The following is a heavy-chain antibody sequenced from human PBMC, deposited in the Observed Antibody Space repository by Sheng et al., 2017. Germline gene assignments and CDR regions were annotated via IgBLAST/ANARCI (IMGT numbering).Heavy chain of an antibody. CDR3: AREAPVYSGWGDWYFDL. V-gene: IGHV3-11*05. CDR1: GFTFSDYY. CDR2: ISSSSSYT. Sequence: QVQLVESGGGLVKPGGSLRLSCAASGFTFSDYYMSWIRQAPGKGLEWVSYISSSSSYTNYADSVKGRFTISRDNAKNSLYLQMNSLRAEDTAVYYCAREAPVYSGWGDWYFDLWGRGTLVTVSS. D-gene: IGHD6-19*01. J-gene: IGHJ2*01.